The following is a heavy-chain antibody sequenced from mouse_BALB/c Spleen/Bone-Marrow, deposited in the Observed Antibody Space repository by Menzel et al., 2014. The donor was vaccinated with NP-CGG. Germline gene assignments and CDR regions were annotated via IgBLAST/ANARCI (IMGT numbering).Heavy chain of an antibody. CDR3: ARGGYYFDY. CDR1: GFTFSSYT. Sequence: EVKLVESGGGLVQPGGSLKLSCAASGFTFSSYTMSWVRRTPEKRLEWVAYISNGGGSTYYPDTVKGRFTIARDNAKNSLYLQMSSLKSGDTAMYYCARGGYYFDYWGQGTTLTVSS. CDR2: ISNGGGST. V-gene: IGHV5-12-2*01. J-gene: IGHJ2*01.